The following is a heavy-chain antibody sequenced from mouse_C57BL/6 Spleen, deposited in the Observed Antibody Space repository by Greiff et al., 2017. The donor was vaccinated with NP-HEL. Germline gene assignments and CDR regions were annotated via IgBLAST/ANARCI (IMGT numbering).Heavy chain of an antibody. CDR2: IDPENGDT. V-gene: IGHV14-4*01. Sequence: EVQLQQSGAELVRPGASVKLSCTASGFNIKDDYMHWVKQRPEQGLEWIGWIDPENGDTEYASKFQGKATITADTSSNTAYLQLSSLTSEDTAVYYCTTYNGSSRGWIAYWGKGTLVTVSA. CDR3: TTYNGSSRGWIAY. J-gene: IGHJ3*01. CDR1: GFNIKDDY. D-gene: IGHD1-1*01.